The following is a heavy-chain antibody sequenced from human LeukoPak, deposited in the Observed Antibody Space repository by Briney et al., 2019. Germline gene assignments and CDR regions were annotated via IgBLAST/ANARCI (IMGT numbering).Heavy chain of an antibody. D-gene: IGHD6-19*01. Sequence: GASVKVSCKASGGTFSSYAISWVRQAPGQGLEWMGGIIPIFGTANYAQKFQGRVTITADESTSTAYMELSSLRSEDTAVYYCAAATSYSSGWYGGSFDYWGQGTLVTVSS. CDR2: IIPIFGTA. V-gene: IGHV1-69*13. CDR1: GGTFSSYA. CDR3: AAATSYSSGWYGGSFDY. J-gene: IGHJ4*02.